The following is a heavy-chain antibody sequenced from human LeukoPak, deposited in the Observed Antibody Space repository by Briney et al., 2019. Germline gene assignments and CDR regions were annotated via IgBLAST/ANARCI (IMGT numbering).Heavy chain of an antibody. V-gene: IGHV4-30-2*01. CDR2: IYHSGST. CDR1: GGSISSGGYY. CDR3: ARGPPPDFDC. J-gene: IGHJ4*02. Sequence: SETLSLTCTVSGGSISSGGYYWSWIRQPPGKGLEWIGYIYHSGSTYYNPSLKSRVTISVDRSKNQFSLKLSSVTAADTAVYYCARGPPPDFDCWGQGTLVSVSS.